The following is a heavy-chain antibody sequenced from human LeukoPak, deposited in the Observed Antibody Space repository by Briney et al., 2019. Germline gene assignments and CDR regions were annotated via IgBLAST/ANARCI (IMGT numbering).Heavy chain of an antibody. CDR3: ARFFRGYSYVDY. Sequence: SETLSLTCTASGGSISSHYWCWIRQPPGKGLEWIGYIHDSGSTNYNPSLKSRVTISVDTSKNQFSLKLSSVTAADTAVYYCARFFRGYSYVDYWGQGTLVTVSS. CDR2: IHDSGST. D-gene: IGHD5-18*01. V-gene: IGHV4-59*08. J-gene: IGHJ4*02. CDR1: GGSISSHY.